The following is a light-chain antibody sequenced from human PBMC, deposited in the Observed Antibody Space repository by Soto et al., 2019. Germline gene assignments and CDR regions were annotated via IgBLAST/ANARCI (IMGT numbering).Light chain of an antibody. V-gene: IGLV2-14*01. CDR2: DVS. Sequence: QSALTQPASVSGSPGQSITISCTGTSSDDGGYNYVSWYQQHPGKAPKVMIYDVSNRPSGVSNRFSGSKSGNTASLTISGLQAEDEADYYCSSYTSSSTLMVFGGGTKLTVL. CDR3: SSYTSSSTLMV. J-gene: IGLJ2*01. CDR1: SSDDGGYNY.